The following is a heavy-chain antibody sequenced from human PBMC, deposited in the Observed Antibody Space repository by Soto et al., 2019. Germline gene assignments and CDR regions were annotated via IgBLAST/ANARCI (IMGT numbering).Heavy chain of an antibody. CDR3: AKDFTPDGYWDFDY. CDR1: GFTFSTYT. J-gene: IGHJ4*02. CDR2: VLQTGSST. V-gene: IGHV3-23*01. D-gene: IGHD4-17*01. Sequence: GGSLRLSCAASGFTFSTYTMSWVRQAPGKGLEWVSAVLQTGSSTYYADSVKGRFTISRYNSKNTLYLQMNNLRVEDTAVYYCAKDFTPDGYWDFDYWGQGTLVTVSS.